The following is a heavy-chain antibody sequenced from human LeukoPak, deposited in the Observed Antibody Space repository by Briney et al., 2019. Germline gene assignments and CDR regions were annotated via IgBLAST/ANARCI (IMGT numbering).Heavy chain of an antibody. D-gene: IGHD6-13*01. J-gene: IGHJ3*02. CDR1: GYTFTSYD. CDR2: MNPNSGNT. CDR3: ARHSWYSDADAFDI. V-gene: IGHV1-8*01. Sequence: ASVKVSCKASGYTFTSYDINWVRQATGQGLEWMGWMNPNSGNTGYAQKFQGRATMTRNTSISTAYMELSSLRSEDTAVYYCARHSWYSDADAFDIWGQGTMVTVSS.